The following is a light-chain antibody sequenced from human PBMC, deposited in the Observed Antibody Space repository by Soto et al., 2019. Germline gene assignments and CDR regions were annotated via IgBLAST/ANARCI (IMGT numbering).Light chain of an antibody. V-gene: IGKV3D-15*01. J-gene: IGKJ4*01. Sequence: EIVMTQSPATLSVSPRERYTLSCMASQMISSNLSWYQQKPFQSPRLLINGASNRATGIPAMFSGSGSGTDFTLTISSLEPEDFAVYYCQQYDNWPPLTVGEGTKVDIK. CDR2: GAS. CDR3: QQYDNWPPLT. CDR1: QMISSN.